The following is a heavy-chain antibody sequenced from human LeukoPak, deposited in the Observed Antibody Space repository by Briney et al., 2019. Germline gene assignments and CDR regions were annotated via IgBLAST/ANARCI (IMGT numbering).Heavy chain of an antibody. D-gene: IGHD6-13*01. CDR1: GFTFSSYW. J-gene: IGHJ4*02. V-gene: IGHV3-7*01. Sequence: GGSLRLSCAATGFTFSSYWMSWVRQAPGKGLEWVANIKQDGSEKYYVDSVKGRFTISRDNTKNSLYLQMNSLRAEDTAVYYCAKGGQQQVVRGDYFNYWGQGTPVTVSS. CDR3: AKGGQQQVVRGDYFNY. CDR2: IKQDGSEK.